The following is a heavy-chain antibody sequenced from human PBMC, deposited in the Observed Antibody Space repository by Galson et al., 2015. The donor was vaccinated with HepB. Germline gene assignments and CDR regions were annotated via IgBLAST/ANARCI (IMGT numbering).Heavy chain of an antibody. J-gene: IGHJ4*02. CDR1: GFTVSSNY. Sequence: SLRLSCAASGFTVSSNYMTWVRQSPGKGLEWVSVIFSGGTIYYTDSVKGRFTLSRDNSKNTLYLQMNSLRAEDTAVYYCARGYCNTTSCYGYDYWGQGTLVTVSS. CDR2: IFSGGTI. V-gene: IGHV3-53*01. CDR3: ARGYCNTTSCYGYDY. D-gene: IGHD2-2*01.